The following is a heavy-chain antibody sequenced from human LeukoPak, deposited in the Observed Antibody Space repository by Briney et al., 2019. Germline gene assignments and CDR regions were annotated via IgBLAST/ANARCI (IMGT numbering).Heavy chain of an antibody. Sequence: ASVKVSCKASGYTFTGYYMHWVRQAPGQGLEWMGWINPNSGGTNYAQKFQGRVTMTRDTSISTAYMELSRLSSDDTAVYYWAREAPLDYYDSSGYNYWGKGTLVTVSS. CDR3: AREAPLDYYDSSGYNY. CDR2: INPNSGGT. V-gene: IGHV1-2*02. J-gene: IGHJ4*02. CDR1: GYTFTGYY. D-gene: IGHD3-22*01.